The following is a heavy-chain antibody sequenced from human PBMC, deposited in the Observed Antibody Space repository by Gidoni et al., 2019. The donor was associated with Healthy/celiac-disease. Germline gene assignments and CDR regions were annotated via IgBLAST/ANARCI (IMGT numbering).Heavy chain of an antibody. CDR2: ISGSGGST. CDR1: GFPFSSYA. V-gene: IGHV3-23*01. J-gene: IGHJ4*02. CDR3: AKDEWELSPLLPYYFDY. D-gene: IGHD1-26*01. Sequence: EVQLLESGGGLVQPGGSLRLSCSASGFPFSSYAMSWVRQAPGKGLEWVSAISGSGGSTYYADSVKGRFTISRDNSKNTLYLQMNSLRAEDTAVYYCAKDEWELSPLLPYYFDYWGQGTLVTVSS.